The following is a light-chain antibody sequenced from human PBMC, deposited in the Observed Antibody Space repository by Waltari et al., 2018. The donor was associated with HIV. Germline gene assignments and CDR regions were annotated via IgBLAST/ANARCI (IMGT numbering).Light chain of an antibody. CDR2: EVT. J-gene: IGLJ2*01. CDR3: ISYAGNFVV. Sequence: QSALTQPPSASVSLGQSVTISCTGTRSDVGGYAYVSWYQQQPGKAPKLVIYEVTKRPSGVPDRFSGDKSGKTASLNISGLRAEDEADYYCISYAGNFVVFGGGTNLTCL. CDR1: RSDVGGYAY. V-gene: IGLV2-8*01.